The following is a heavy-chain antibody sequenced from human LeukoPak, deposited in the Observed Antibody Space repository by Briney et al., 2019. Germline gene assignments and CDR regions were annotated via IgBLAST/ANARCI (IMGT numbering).Heavy chain of an antibody. J-gene: IGHJ4*02. CDR1: GFTFSVSY. CDR3: ARDWIGDGYNYYHYFDY. D-gene: IGHD5-24*01. V-gene: IGHV3-11*01. CDR2: SSSSGSTI. Sequence: PGGSLRLSCSASGFTFSVSYMSWIRQAPGKGLEWISYSSSSGSTIYYADSVKGRFTISRDNAKNSLYLQMNRLRAEDTAVYYCARDWIGDGYNYYHYFDYWGQGTLVTVSS.